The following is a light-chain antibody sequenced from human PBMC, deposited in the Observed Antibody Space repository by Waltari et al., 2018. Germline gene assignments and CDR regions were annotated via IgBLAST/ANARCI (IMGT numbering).Light chain of an antibody. CDR1: TSDVGAYHY. CDR2: EVD. CDR3: SSYAGSNNFV. V-gene: IGLV2-8*01. Sequence: SALTQAPSASGSPGQSVTIPCTGPTSDVGAYHYVPWYQQHPGKGPKVIIYEVDKRPSGVPDRFSGSKSGNTASLTVSGLQAEDEADCYCSSYAGSNNFVFGTGTTVTVL. J-gene: IGLJ1*01.